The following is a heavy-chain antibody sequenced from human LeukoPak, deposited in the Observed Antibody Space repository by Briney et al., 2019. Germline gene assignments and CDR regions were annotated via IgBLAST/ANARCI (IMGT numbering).Heavy chain of an antibody. V-gene: IGHV4-61*02. Sequence: SETLSLTCNVSGGSISSGSYCWSWIRQPAGKGLEWIGRIYTSGSTNYNPSLKSRVTISVDTSKNQFSLKLSSVTAADTAVYYCASQRTYYYDSSGWGYDAFDIWGQGTMVTVSS. D-gene: IGHD3-22*01. J-gene: IGHJ3*02. CDR1: GGSISSGSYC. CDR3: ASQRTYYYDSSGWGYDAFDI. CDR2: IYTSGST.